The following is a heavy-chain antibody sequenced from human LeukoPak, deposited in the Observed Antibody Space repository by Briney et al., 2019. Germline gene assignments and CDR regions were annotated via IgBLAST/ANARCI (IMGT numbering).Heavy chain of an antibody. CDR2: IIPIFGTA. CDR1: GGTFSSYA. Sequence: SVKVSCKASGGTFSSYAISWVRQAPGQGLEWMGGIIPIFGTANYAQKFQGRVTITADESTSTAYMELSSLRSEDTAVYYCAREDIVVVPAADTLSTPYYYYYMDVWGKGTTVTVSS. D-gene: IGHD2-2*01. J-gene: IGHJ6*03. V-gene: IGHV1-69*01. CDR3: AREDIVVVPAADTLSTPYYYYYMDV.